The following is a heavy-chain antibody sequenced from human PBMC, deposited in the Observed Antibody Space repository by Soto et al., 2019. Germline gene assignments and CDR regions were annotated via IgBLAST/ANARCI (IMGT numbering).Heavy chain of an antibody. CDR1: GFTFSSYS. V-gene: IGHV3-23*01. Sequence: GGSLRLSCAASGFTFSSYSRSWVRQAPGKGLEWVSAISGSGGSTYYADSVKGRFTISRDNSKNTLYLQMDSLSAQYTAVYYCAKGLWSTMIVVVDYWGQGTLVNVCS. J-gene: IGHJ4*02. CDR2: ISGSGGST. D-gene: IGHD3-22*01. CDR3: AKGLWSTMIVVVDY.